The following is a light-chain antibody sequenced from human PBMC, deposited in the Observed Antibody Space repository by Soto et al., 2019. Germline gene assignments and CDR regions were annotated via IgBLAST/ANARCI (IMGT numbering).Light chain of an antibody. CDR2: GNT. Sequence: QSVLTQPPSVSGAPGQRVTISCTGSYPNIGAGYDVHWYQQLPGTAPKLLIYGNTNRPSGVPDRFSGSKSGTSASLAITGLQAEDEADYYCQSYDSGLSVSGVFGTGTKVTVL. CDR1: YPNIGAGYD. CDR3: QSYDSGLSVSGV. J-gene: IGLJ1*01. V-gene: IGLV1-40*01.